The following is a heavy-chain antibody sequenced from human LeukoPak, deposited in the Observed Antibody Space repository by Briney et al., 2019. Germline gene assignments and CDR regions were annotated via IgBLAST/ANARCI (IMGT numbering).Heavy chain of an antibody. CDR1: GGSISSSSYY. D-gene: IGHD2-15*01. CDR3: AKGSGYWGFDS. Sequence: SETLSLTCSVSGGSISSSSYYWGWIRQPPGKGLEWIGSIYYSGSTYYNPSLKSRVTISVDTSKNQFSLKLTSVTAGDTALYFCAKGSGYWGFDSWGQGTLVTVSS. CDR2: IYYSGST. V-gene: IGHV4-39*07. J-gene: IGHJ4*02.